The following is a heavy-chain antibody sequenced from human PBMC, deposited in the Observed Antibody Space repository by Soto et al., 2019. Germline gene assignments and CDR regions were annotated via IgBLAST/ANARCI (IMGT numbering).Heavy chain of an antibody. CDR2: LYGGGTT. Sequence: EVQLVETGGGWIQPGGSLKLSCAASGFTVSSTYMSWVRQAPGKGLAWVSVLYGGGTTYYAGSVKGRFTISRDNSKNTLYLQLDSLRAEDTAVYYCARHPPTSSWPTALDYWGQGALVTVSS. J-gene: IGHJ4*02. CDR1: GFTVSSTY. V-gene: IGHV3-53*02. CDR3: ARHPPTSSWPTALDY. D-gene: IGHD6-13*01.